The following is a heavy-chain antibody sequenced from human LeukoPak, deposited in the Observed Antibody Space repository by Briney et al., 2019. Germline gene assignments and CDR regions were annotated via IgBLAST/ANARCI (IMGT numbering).Heavy chain of an antibody. Sequence: PGGSLRLSCAAPGFTFSTYAMSWVRQAPGKGLEWVSAISGGGGSTNYADSVKGRVTVSRDNSKSTLYLQMNSLRAEDTAVYYCAKSSYYDSSGYYREYYFDYWGQGTLVTVSS. V-gene: IGHV3-23*01. D-gene: IGHD3-22*01. CDR2: ISGGGGST. CDR1: GFTFSTYA. CDR3: AKSSYYDSSGYYREYYFDY. J-gene: IGHJ4*02.